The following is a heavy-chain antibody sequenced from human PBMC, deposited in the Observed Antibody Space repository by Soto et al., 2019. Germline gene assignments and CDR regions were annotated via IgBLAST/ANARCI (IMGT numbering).Heavy chain of an antibody. J-gene: IGHJ1*01. CDR3: AREGPPIRAHNPPEYFQH. Sequence: QLQLQESGPGLVKPSETLSLTCTVSGDSISTRSNYWAWIRQPPGKGLEWIGSIYYTGGTYYNPSLTSRVTLFLDTSKNHFSLNLSSVTAADTAVYYCAREGPPIRAHNPPEYFQHWGQGTPVTVSS. V-gene: IGHV4-39*02. CDR2: IYYTGGT. CDR1: GDSISTRSNY.